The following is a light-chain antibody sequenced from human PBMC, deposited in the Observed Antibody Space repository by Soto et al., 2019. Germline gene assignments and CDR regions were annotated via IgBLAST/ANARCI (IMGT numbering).Light chain of an antibody. Sequence: DIQMTQSPSSLSASVVDRVTITCRASQSISSYLNWYQQKPGKAPKFVIYDASSLQSGVPSRFSGSVSGTDGTITISSLQKEDGSTYYCQQANSFTLTFGGGTKVDIK. V-gene: IGKV1-39*01. CDR1: QSISSY. CDR3: QQANSFTLT. J-gene: IGKJ4*01. CDR2: DAS.